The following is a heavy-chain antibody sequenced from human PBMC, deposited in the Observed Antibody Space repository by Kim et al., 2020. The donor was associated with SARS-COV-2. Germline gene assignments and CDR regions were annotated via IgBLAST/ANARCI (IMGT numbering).Heavy chain of an antibody. D-gene: IGHD3-10*01. J-gene: IGHJ6*02. V-gene: IGHV4-31*03. CDR3: ASITMVRGSLYYYYYGMDV. Sequence: SETLSLTCTVSGGSISSGGYYWSWIRQHPGKGLEWIGYIYYSGSTYYNPSLKSRVTISVDTSKNQFSLKLSSVTAADTAVYYCASITMVRGSLYYYYYGMDVWGQGTTVTVSS. CDR2: IYYSGST. CDR1: GGSISSGGYY.